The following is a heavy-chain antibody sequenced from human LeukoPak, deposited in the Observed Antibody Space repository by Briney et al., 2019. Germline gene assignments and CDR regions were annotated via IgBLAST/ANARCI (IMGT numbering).Heavy chain of an antibody. CDR1: GGSISSYY. J-gene: IGHJ4*02. D-gene: IGHD3-9*01. Sequence: PSETLSLTCTVSGGSISSYYWSWIRQPPGKGLEWIGCIYYSGSTNYNPSLKSRVIISVDTSKNQFSLKLSSVTAADTAVYYRARGPAVPYYDILTGYGPYYFDYWGRGTLVTVSS. CDR3: ARGPAVPYYDILTGYGPYYFDY. CDR2: IYYSGST. V-gene: IGHV4-59*01.